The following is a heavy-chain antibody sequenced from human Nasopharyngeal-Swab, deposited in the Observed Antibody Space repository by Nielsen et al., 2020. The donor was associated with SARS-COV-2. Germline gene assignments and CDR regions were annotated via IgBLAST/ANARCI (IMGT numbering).Heavy chain of an antibody. Sequence: GGSLRLSCAASGFTFSSYAMSWVRQAPGKGLEWVSAISGSGGSTYYADSVKGRFTISRDNSKNTLYLQMNSLKAEDTAVDYCAKDTALYLAFDIWGQGTMVTVSS. CDR3: AKDTALYLAFDI. D-gene: IGHD3-9*01. V-gene: IGHV3-23*01. CDR1: GFTFSSYA. CDR2: ISGSGGST. J-gene: IGHJ3*02.